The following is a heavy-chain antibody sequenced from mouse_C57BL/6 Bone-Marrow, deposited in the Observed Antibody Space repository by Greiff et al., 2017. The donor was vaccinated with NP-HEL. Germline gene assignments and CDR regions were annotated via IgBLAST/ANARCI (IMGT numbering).Heavy chain of an antibody. CDR2: INPNNGGT. D-gene: IGHD2-2*01. J-gene: IGHJ3*01. Sequence: EVQLQQSGPELVKPGASVKIPCKASGYTFTDYYMDWVKQSHGKSLEWIGDINPNNGGTIYNQKFKGKATLTVDKSSSTAYMELRSLTSEDTAVYYCARERISGYDPFAYWGQGTLVTVSA. V-gene: IGHV1-18*01. CDR1: GYTFTDYY. CDR3: ARERISGYDPFAY.